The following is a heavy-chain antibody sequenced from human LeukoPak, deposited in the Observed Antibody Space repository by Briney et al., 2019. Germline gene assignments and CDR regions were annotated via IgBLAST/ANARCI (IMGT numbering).Heavy chain of an antibody. D-gene: IGHD3-3*01. V-gene: IGHV4-30-2*01. CDR2: IYHSGST. Sequence: SQTLSLTCAVSGGSISSGGYSWSWIRQPPGKGLEWIGYIYHSGSTNYNPSLKSRVTISVDTSKNQFSLKLSSVTAADTAVYYCARGLGITIFGVVTHPFDYWGQGTLVTVSS. CDR3: ARGLGITIFGVVTHPFDY. J-gene: IGHJ4*02. CDR1: GGSISSGGYS.